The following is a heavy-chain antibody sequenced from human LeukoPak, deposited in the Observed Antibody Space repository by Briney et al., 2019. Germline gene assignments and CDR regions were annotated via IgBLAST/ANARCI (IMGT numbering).Heavy chain of an antibody. V-gene: IGHV3-21*01. Sequence: GGSLRLSCAASGFTFSSYAMHWVRQAPGKGLEWVSSISSTNTYIYYADSVKGRFTIFRDNAKNSLYLQMNSLRAEDTAVYYCARDDERDYTNLVGATLDYWGRGTLVTVSS. J-gene: IGHJ4*02. CDR2: ISSTNTYI. CDR1: GFTFSSYA. D-gene: IGHD1-26*01. CDR3: ARDDERDYTNLVGATLDY.